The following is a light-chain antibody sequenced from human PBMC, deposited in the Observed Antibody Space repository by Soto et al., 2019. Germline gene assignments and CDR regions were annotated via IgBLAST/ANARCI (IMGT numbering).Light chain of an antibody. CDR1: QSVSSSY. CDR3: PQYGSSPPIT. V-gene: IGKV3-20*01. J-gene: IGKJ5*01. Sequence: EIVLTQSPGTLSLSPGERATLSCRASQSVSSSYLAWYQQKPGQAPRLLIYGASSRATGIPDRFSGSGSGTDFTLTISRLEPEDCAVYYCPQYGSSPPITFGQGTRVEIK. CDR2: GAS.